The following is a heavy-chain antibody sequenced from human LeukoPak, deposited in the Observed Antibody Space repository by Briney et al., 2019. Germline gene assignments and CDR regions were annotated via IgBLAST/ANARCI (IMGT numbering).Heavy chain of an antibody. CDR1: GFPSTSFG. J-gene: IGHJ4*02. CDR3: AKDTQLAQWLVDY. CDR2: ISFDGSDK. D-gene: IGHD6-19*01. V-gene: IGHV3-30*18. Sequence: GWSLRLSCAASGFPSTSFGIHWVRQAPGKGLDWVAVISFDGSDKYYADSVKGRFTISRDNSKNTVYLQMNSLRAEDTAVYYCAKDTQLAQWLVDYWGQGTVVTVTS.